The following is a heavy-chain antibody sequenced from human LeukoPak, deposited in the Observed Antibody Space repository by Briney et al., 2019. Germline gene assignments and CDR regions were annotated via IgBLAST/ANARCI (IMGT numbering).Heavy chain of an antibody. J-gene: IGHJ4*02. D-gene: IGHD3-10*01. CDR2: INPSAGST. CDR3: ARGGRPDEYGSGSYRIDY. CDR1: GYTLTRYY. Sequence: ASVKVSCKASGYTLTRYYMHWARQAPGQGLEWMGVINPSAGSTSYAQKFQGRVTMTRDTSTSTVYMEVSSLRSEDTALYYCARGGRPDEYGSGSYRIDYWGQGTLVTVSS. V-gene: IGHV1-46*01.